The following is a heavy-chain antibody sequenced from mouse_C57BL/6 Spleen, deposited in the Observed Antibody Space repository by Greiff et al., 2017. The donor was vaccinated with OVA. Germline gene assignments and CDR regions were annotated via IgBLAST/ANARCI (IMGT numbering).Heavy chain of an antibody. CDR3: ARSHSYDPYYFDY. V-gene: IGHV7-3*01. CDR1: GFTFTDYY. D-gene: IGHD2-10*02. CDR2: IRNKANGYTT. Sequence: EVQLQESGGGLVQPGGSLSLSCAASGFTFTDYYMSWVRQPPGKALEWLGFIRNKANGYTTEYSASVKGRFTISRDNSQSILYLQMNALRAEDSATYYCARSHSYDPYYFDYWGQGTTLTVSS. J-gene: IGHJ2*01.